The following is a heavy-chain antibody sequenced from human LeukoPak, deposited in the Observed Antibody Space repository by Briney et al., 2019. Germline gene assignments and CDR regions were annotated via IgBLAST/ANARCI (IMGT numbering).Heavy chain of an antibody. CDR2: IYYSGST. D-gene: IGHD3-22*01. CDR3: ARPMIVGDDAFDI. CDR1: GGSISSGGYY. J-gene: IGHJ3*02. V-gene: IGHV4-31*03. Sequence: SETPSLTCTVSGGSISSGGYYWSWIRQHPGKGLEWIGYIYYSGSTYYNPSLKSRVTISVDTSKNQFSLKLSSVTAADTAVYYCARPMIVGDDAFDIWGRGTMVTVSS.